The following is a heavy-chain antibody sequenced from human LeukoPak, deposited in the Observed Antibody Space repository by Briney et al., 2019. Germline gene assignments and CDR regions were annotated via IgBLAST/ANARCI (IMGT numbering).Heavy chain of an antibody. CDR1: GGSITSYY. J-gene: IGHJ3*02. CDR2: IPKSGNT. Sequence: SETLSLTCTVSGGSITSYYWSWIRQPPGKGLEWIGYIPKSGNTNYSPSLKSRVTIFGDTSKNQFFLRLTSVTAADTAVYYCARARYVNSFYAFDIWGQGTMVTVSS. D-gene: IGHD3-9*01. CDR3: ARARYVNSFYAFDI. V-gene: IGHV4-59*01.